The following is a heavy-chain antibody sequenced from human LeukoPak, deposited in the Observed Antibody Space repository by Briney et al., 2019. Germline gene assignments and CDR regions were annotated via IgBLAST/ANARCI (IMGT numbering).Heavy chain of an antibody. CDR3: ARDAPDGGVSKFDY. J-gene: IGHJ4*02. Sequence: ASVKVSCKPSGYPVTQLAINWMGQAPGQGLEWLGWINMFTGNPTYAQGFIGLFVFYLDTSVSTAYLQLSSLKAEDTAVYYCARDAPDGGVSKFDYWGQGTLVTVSS. D-gene: IGHD3-3*01. V-gene: IGHV7-4-1*02. CDR1: GYPVTQLA. CDR2: INMFTGNP.